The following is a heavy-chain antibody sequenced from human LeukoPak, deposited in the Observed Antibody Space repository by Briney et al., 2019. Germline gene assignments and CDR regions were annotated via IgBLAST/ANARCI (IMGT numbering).Heavy chain of an antibody. D-gene: IGHD1-26*01. CDR3: ARVYSGSSMGY. V-gene: IGHV4-34*01. CDR2: INHSGST. Sequence: SETLSLTCAVYGGSFSGYYWSWIRQPPGKGLEWIGEINHSGSTNYNPSLKSRVTISVDTSKNQFSLKLSSVTAADTAVYYCARVYSGSSMGYWGQGTLVTVSS. J-gene: IGHJ4*02. CDR1: GGSFSGYY.